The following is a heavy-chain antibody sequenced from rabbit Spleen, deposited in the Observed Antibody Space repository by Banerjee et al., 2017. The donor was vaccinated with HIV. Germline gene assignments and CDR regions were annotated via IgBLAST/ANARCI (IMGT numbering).Heavy chain of an antibody. J-gene: IGHJ4*01. Sequence: QQQLVESGGGLVKPGASLTLTCKASGFSFSSIYYWICWVRQAPGKGLEWSACIYAGSSGSTYYASWAKGRFTISKPSSTTVTLQMTSLTAADTATYFCARDLTGVIGWNFGWWGPGTLVTVS. CDR2: IYAGSSGST. D-gene: IGHD1-1*01. V-gene: IGHV1S45*01. CDR1: GFSFSSIYYW. CDR3: ARDLTGVIGWNFGW.